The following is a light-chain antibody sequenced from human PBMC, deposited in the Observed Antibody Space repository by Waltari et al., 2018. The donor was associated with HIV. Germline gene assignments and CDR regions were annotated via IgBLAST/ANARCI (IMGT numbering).Light chain of an antibody. CDR2: LAS. J-gene: IGKJ1*01. CDR1: QSLLHSNGYNY. CDR3: MQARQTPPWT. Sequence: DIVMTQSPLSLPVTPGEPASISCRSSQSLLHSNGYNYLDWYLQKPGQSPQLLIYLASNRVSGVPDRFSGSGSGTDFTLKISRVEAEDVGIYYCMQARQTPPWTFGQGTKVEIK. V-gene: IGKV2-28*01.